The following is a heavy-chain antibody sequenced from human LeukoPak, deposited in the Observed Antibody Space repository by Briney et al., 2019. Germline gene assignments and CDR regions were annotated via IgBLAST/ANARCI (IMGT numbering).Heavy chain of an antibody. CDR1: GYSFTSYW. Sequence: GESLKISCKGSGYSFTSYWIGWVRQMPGKGLEWMGNIYPGDSDTRYSPSFQGQVTISADKSISTAYLQWSSLKASDTAMYYCARRFHYDSSGYYSPYFDYWGQGTLVTVSS. J-gene: IGHJ4*02. CDR2: IYPGDSDT. D-gene: IGHD3-22*01. V-gene: IGHV5-51*01. CDR3: ARRFHYDSSGYYSPYFDY.